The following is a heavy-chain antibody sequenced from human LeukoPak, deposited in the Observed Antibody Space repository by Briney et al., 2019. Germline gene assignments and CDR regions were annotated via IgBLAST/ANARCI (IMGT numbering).Heavy chain of an antibody. Sequence: PGGSLRLSCAASGFTFSSYAMSWVRQAPGKGLEWVSAISGSGGSTYYADSVKGRFTISRDNSKNTLYLQMNSLRAEDTAVYYCAKDSPIGGSYYTVGGDAFDIWGQGTMVTVSS. CDR2: ISGSGGST. CDR3: AKDSPIGGSYYTVGGDAFDI. D-gene: IGHD1-26*01. V-gene: IGHV3-23*01. CDR1: GFTFSSYA. J-gene: IGHJ3*02.